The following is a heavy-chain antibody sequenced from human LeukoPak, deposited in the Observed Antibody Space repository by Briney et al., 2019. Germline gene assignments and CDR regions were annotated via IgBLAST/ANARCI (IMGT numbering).Heavy chain of an antibody. Sequence: GESLQISCQASGYSFTRYWIGWVRQKPGKGLEWVGIVYPGDSDTIYSPSFQGQATISADRSITTAYLELYRLKASDTATYFCARGLHYDSSGYFAAFWGRGTLVTVSS. CDR2: VYPGDSDT. CDR1: GYSFTRYW. J-gene: IGHJ4*01. CDR3: ARGLHYDSSGYFAAF. D-gene: IGHD3-22*01. V-gene: IGHV5-51*01.